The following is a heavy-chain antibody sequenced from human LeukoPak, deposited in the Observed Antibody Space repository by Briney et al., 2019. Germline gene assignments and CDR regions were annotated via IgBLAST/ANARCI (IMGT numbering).Heavy chain of an antibody. J-gene: IGHJ5*02. CDR2: IIPIFGTA. D-gene: IGHD6-13*01. V-gene: IGHV1-69*05. CDR3: ARYVAAAGSNWFDP. CDR1: GGTFSSYA. Sequence: GASVKVSCKASGGTFSSYAISWVRQAPGQGLEWMGGIIPIFGTANYAQKFQGRVTITTDESTSTAYMELSSLRSEDTAVYYCARYVAAAGSNWFDPWGQGTLATVSS.